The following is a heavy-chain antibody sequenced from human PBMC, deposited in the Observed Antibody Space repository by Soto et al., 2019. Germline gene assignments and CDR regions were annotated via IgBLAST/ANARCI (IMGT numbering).Heavy chain of an antibody. J-gene: IGHJ4*02. Sequence: PXETLSLTCAVSGCSISSSSYYWGWIRQPPGKGLEWIGSIYYSGSTYYNPSLKSRVTISVDTSKNQFSLKLSSVTAADTAVYYCARLGYCTNGVCFISHYFDYWGQGTLVTVSS. V-gene: IGHV4-39*01. CDR3: ARLGYCTNGVCFISHYFDY. D-gene: IGHD2-8*01. CDR2: IYYSGST. CDR1: GCSISSSSYY.